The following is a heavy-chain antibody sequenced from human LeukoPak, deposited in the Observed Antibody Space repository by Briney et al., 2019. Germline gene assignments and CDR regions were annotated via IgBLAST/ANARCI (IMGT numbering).Heavy chain of an antibody. CDR1: GYTFTGYY. J-gene: IGHJ1*01. V-gene: IGHV1-2*02. CDR3: ARVGIRYSSSWYPSAEYFQH. D-gene: IGHD6-13*01. CDR2: INPNSGGT. Sequence: ASVKVSCKASGYTFTGYYMHWVRQAPGQGLEWMGWINPNSGGTNYAQKFQGRVTMTRDTSISAAYMELSRLRSDDTAVYYCARVGIRYSSSWYPSAEYFQHWGQGTLVTVSS.